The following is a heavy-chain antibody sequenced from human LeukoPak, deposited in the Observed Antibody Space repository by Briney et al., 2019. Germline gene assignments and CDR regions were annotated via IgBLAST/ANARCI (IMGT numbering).Heavy chain of an antibody. V-gene: IGHV3-66*01. D-gene: IGHD3-16*02. CDR2: IYSGIKT. CDR1: GFTFSSYA. CDR3: SRDDDYVWGSFRH. J-gene: IGHJ4*02. Sequence: GGSLRLSCAASGFTFSSYAMSWVRQAPGKGLEWVSVIYSGIKTYYADSVKGRFTISRDDPKNTVYLQMNSLRADDTAVYYCSRDDDYVWGSFRHWGQGTLVTVSS.